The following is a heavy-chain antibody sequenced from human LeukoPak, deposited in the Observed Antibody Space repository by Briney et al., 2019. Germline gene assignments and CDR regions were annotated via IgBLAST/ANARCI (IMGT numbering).Heavy chain of an antibody. J-gene: IGHJ5*02. CDR3: EKVDCSRTDCHRLES. D-gene: IGHD2-2*01. CDR2: IQNDGGKT. Sequence: GGSLRLSCEASRFAFSSYNMHWVRQAPGKGLEWVAFIQNDGGKTVYLDSVKGRFTVSRDNSKNTLYLQMNSLRPEDTAMFYCEKVDCSRTDCHRLESWGQGTLVTVSS. CDR1: RFAFSSYN. V-gene: IGHV3-30*02.